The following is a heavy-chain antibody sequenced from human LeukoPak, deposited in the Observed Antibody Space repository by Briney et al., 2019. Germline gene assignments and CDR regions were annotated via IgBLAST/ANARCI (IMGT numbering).Heavy chain of an antibody. CDR3: ARGAPVAGHDAFDI. D-gene: IGHD6-19*01. CDR1: DGSITTYY. Sequence: SETLSLTCTVSDGSITTYYWNWIRQPAGKGPEFIGRIYSSGTTNYNPSLKSRVTMSVDTSKNQFSLELSSVTAADTAVYYCARGAPVAGHDAFDIWGQGTLVTVSS. V-gene: IGHV4-4*07. J-gene: IGHJ3*02. CDR2: IYSSGTT.